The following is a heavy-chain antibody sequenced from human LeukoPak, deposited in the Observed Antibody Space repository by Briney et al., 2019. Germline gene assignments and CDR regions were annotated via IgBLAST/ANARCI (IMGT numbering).Heavy chain of an antibody. CDR2: ISGSGGST. V-gene: IGHV3-23*01. D-gene: IGHD3-10*01. J-gene: IGHJ4*02. CDR3: AKWGLGYYYGSGSYYFDY. CDR1: GFTFSSYA. Sequence: SGGSLRLSCAASGFTFSSYAMSWVRQAPGKGLEWVSAISGSGGSTYYADSVKGRFTISRDNSKNTLYLQMNSLRAEDTAVYYCAKWGLGYYYGSGSYYFDYWGQGTLVTVSS.